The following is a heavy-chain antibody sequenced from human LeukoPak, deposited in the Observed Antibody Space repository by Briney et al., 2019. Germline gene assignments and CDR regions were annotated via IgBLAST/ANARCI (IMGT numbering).Heavy chain of an antibody. CDR1: GGSVSSTNW. V-gene: IGHV4-4*02. J-gene: IGHJ4*02. D-gene: IGHD6-25*01. CDR2: VHLVWRT. CDR3: AREGGFYRPLDY. Sequence: ETLSLTCGVSGGSVSSTNWWAWLREPPGKGLEWIGEVHLVWRTHYNPSPKSRLTISAHLSDNHVPLKLTSVTAADTAVYYCAREGGFYRPLDYSGQGTLVTVSS.